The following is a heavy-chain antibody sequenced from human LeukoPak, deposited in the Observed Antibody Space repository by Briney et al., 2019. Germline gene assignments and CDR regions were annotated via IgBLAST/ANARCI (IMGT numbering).Heavy chain of an antibody. D-gene: IGHD6-19*01. CDR3: ARSSGWYHRGPDYYYYYMDV. CDR1: GFTFHDYG. CDR2: ISSNGGDV. J-gene: IGHJ6*03. Sequence: GGSLRLSCAASGFTFHDYGMSWVRQAPGKGLEWVAGISSNGGDVGYADSVKGRLTISRDNAKKSLDLQMNSLRAEDTAVYYCARSSGWYHRGPDYYYYYMDVWGKGTTVTVS. V-gene: IGHV3-20*04.